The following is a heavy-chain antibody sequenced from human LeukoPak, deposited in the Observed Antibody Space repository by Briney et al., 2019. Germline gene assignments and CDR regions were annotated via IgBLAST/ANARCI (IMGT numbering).Heavy chain of an antibody. J-gene: IGHJ3*02. V-gene: IGHV1-18*01. CDR2: INPNNGNT. D-gene: IGHD3-22*01. CDR1: RYIFIRYV. Sequence: ASVKVSCKASRYIFIRYVISGVRQAPRQEGEWVGWINPNNGNTKIIQKLQGRVTMTTDTSTSTAYTELRSLRSDDTAVYYCARVGYDSSGRHRYAFDIWGQGTMVTVSS. CDR3: ARVGYDSSGRHRYAFDI.